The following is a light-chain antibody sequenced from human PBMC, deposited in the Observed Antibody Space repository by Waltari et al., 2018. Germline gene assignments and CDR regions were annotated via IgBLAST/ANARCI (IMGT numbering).Light chain of an antibody. CDR2: RNN. CDR1: NNNVGNRG. J-gene: IGLJ3*02. V-gene: IGLV10-54*04. Sequence: HAGLTQPPSVSKGLGQPPTLTCTGNNNNVGNRGAAWLQQHQGHPPQLLSYRNNNRPAGISEKFSASRSGNTASLTITGRQPEDEADYYCSAWDSNLSAWVFGGGTKLTVL. CDR3: SAWDSNLSAWV.